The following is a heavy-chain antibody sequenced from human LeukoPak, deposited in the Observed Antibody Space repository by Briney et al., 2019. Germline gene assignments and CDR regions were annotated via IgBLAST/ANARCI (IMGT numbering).Heavy chain of an antibody. CDR3: AAWQNRLFDY. Sequence: SETLSLTCTVSRVSVSSGDYYWTWIRQPPGKGLEWIGYISYSGSTNYNPSLKSRVTISIDTSKNQISPKLSSVTAADTAVYYCAAWQNRLFDYWGQGTLVTVSS. CDR2: ISYSGST. CDR1: RVSVSSGDYY. V-gene: IGHV4-61*08. J-gene: IGHJ4*02. D-gene: IGHD2/OR15-2a*01.